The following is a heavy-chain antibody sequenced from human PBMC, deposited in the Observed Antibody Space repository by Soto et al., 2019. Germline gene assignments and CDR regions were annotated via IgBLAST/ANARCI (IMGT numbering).Heavy chain of an antibody. D-gene: IGHD3-22*01. CDR3: ARDSRYDSSGYPYYFDY. Sequence: ASVKVSCKASGYTFTSYAMHWVRQAPGQRLEWMGWINAGNGNTKYSQKFQGRVTITRDTSASTAYMELSSMRSEDTAVYYCARDSRYDSSGYPYYFDYWGQGTLVTVSS. CDR2: INAGNGNT. CDR1: GYTFTSYA. J-gene: IGHJ4*02. V-gene: IGHV1-3*01.